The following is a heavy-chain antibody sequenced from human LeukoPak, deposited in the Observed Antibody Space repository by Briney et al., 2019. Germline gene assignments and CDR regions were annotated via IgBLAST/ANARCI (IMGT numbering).Heavy chain of an antibody. D-gene: IGHD1-26*01. CDR2: IRYDGSDK. V-gene: IGHV3-30*02. CDR1: GFTFSSYG. CDR3: AKDLHPMVGAKTFDY. J-gene: IGHJ4*02. Sequence: PGGSLRLPCAASGFTFSSYGMHWVRQAPGKGLEWVAFIRYDGSDKYYADSVKGRFTISRDNSKNTLFLQMNSLRAEDTAVYYCAKDLHPMVGAKTFDYWGQGTLVTVSS.